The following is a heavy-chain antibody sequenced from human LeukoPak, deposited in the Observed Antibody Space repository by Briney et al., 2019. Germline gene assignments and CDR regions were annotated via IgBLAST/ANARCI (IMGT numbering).Heavy chain of an antibody. CDR3: ASKGSNDYYYGMDV. V-gene: IGHV3-11*01. J-gene: IGHJ6*02. D-gene: IGHD2-2*01. Sequence: GSLRLPCASSGFTFRDYYMSWMRQAPGTGLERVSYISSSGSTIYYAVSVKGRFTISRDNARNSLYLQMNSLRAEDTAVYYCASKGSNDYYYGMDVWGQGTTVTVSS. CDR1: GFTFRDYY. CDR2: ISSSGSTI.